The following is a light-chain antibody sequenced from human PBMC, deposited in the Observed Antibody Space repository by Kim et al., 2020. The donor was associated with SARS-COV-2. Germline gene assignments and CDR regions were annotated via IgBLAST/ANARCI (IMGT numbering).Light chain of an antibody. Sequence: LSPGDKATLSCRASEAVSSGNLAWYQQRPGQSPRLLIYATSSRASGIADRFSGSGSGTDFTLTINRLEPEDFAVYYCQQYGSPLTFGGGTKVDIK. J-gene: IGKJ4*01. CDR1: EAVSSGN. CDR2: ATS. CDR3: QQYGSPLT. V-gene: IGKV3-20*01.